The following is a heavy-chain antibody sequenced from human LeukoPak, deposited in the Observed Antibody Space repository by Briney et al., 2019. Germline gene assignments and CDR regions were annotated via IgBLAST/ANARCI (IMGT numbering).Heavy chain of an antibody. V-gene: IGHV4-39*01. CDR2: IYYSGST. CDR3: ARRCLSTSCYLN. J-gene: IGHJ4*02. CDR1: GGSISSSSYY. Sequence: SETLSLTCTVSGGSISSSSYYWGWIRQPPGKGLEWIGSIYYSGSTYYNPSLKSRVTISVDTSKNQFSLKLSSVTAADTAVYYCARRCLSTSCYLNWGRGTLVTVSS. D-gene: IGHD2-2*01.